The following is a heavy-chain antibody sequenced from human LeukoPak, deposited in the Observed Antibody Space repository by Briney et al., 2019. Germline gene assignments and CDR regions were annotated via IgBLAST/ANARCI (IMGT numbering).Heavy chain of an antibody. CDR3: ARVLPAATYDY. Sequence: PSETLSLTCAVSGYSLSSGYYWGWIRQPPGKGLEWIGSIYHSGSTYYNPSLKSRVTISVDTSKNQFSLKLSSVTAADTAVYYCARVLPAATYDYWGQGTLVTVSS. D-gene: IGHD2-2*01. V-gene: IGHV4-38-2*01. CDR1: GYSLSSGYY. J-gene: IGHJ4*02. CDR2: IYHSGST.